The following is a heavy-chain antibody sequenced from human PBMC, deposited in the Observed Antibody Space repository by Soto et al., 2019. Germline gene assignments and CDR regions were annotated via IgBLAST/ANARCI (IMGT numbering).Heavy chain of an antibody. J-gene: IGHJ6*02. V-gene: IGHV3-23*01. D-gene: IGHD3-3*01. CDR2: ISGNGETT. Sequence: EVQVLESGEGLLQPGGSLRLSCVASGFTFNTHAMTWVRQGPGMGLEWTSSISGNGETTYYADSVKGRFTVSRDNSKNTLYLQMNSLRVEDTATYYCVKDWSGNKCPCMDVWGQGTTVTVSS. CDR3: VKDWSGNKCPCMDV. CDR1: GFTFNTHA.